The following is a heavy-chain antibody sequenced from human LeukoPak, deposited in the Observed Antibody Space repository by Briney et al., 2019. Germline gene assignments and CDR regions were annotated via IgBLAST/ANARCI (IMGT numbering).Heavy chain of an antibody. Sequence: SETLSLTCAVYGGSFSGYYWSWIRQPPGKGLEWIGEINHSGSTNYNPSLKSRVTISVDTSKNQFSLKLSSVTAADTAVYYCARSGVDSIYYYYMDVWGKGTTVTISS. J-gene: IGHJ6*03. D-gene: IGHD3-3*01. CDR1: GGSFSGYY. CDR2: INHSGST. V-gene: IGHV4-34*01. CDR3: ARSGVDSIYYYYMDV.